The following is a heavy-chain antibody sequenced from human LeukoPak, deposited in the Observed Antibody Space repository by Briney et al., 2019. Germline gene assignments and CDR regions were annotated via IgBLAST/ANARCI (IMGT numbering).Heavy chain of an antibody. D-gene: IGHD5-12*01. V-gene: IGHV4-39*07. Sequence: SETLSLTCTVSGGSITGYYWGWIRQPPGKGLEWIGNIYYTGNTYYNASLKSRVTISVDTSKNQFSLKVISMTAADTAVYYCAKEDIVATIYYYYYMDVWGKGTTVTISS. CDR1: GGSITGYY. CDR3: AKEDIVATIYYYYYMDV. CDR2: IYYTGNT. J-gene: IGHJ6*03.